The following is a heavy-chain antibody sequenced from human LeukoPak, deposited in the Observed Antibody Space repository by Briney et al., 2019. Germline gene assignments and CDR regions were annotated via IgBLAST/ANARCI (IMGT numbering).Heavy chain of an antibody. D-gene: IGHD6-19*01. V-gene: IGHV3-33*01. J-gene: IGHJ6*02. CDR3: AREIAGAGISGDYYYYGMDV. CDR2: IWYDGSNK. Sequence: GRSLRLSCAASGFTFSSYGMHWVRPAPGKGLEWVAVIWYDGSNKYYADSVKGRFTISRDNSKNTLYLQMNSLRAEDTAVYYCAREIAGAGISGDYYYYGMDVWGQGTTVTVSS. CDR1: GFTFSSYG.